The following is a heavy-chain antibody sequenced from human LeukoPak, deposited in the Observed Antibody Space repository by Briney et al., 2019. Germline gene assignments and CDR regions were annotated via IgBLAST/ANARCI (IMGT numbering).Heavy chain of an antibody. CDR1: GGSITSGGYY. V-gene: IGHV4-30-4*01. CDR2: IYYSEST. CDR3: ARMVAATNWFDP. J-gene: IGHJ5*02. D-gene: IGHD2-15*01. Sequence: SETLSLTCTVSGGSITSGGYYWGWIREPPGKGLEWIGYIYYSESTYYNPSLKSRVTFSVDTSKNHFSLKLTSVTAADTAVYYCARMVAATNWFDPWGRGTLVTVSS.